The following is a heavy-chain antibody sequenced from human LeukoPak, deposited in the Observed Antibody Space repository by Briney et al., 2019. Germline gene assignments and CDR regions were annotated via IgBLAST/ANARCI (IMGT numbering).Heavy chain of an antibody. D-gene: IGHD2-15*01. CDR1: GFTFSSYA. V-gene: IGHV3-23*01. CDR3: AKATCGSCYFIDY. J-gene: IGHJ4*02. CDR2: ISGSGFST. Sequence: PGGSLRLSCAASGFTFSSYAMSWVRQAPGKGLEWVSTISGSGFSTYYADSVKGRFTTSRDNSKNTLYLQMNSLRAEDTAVYYRAKATCGSCYFIDYWGQGTLVTVSS.